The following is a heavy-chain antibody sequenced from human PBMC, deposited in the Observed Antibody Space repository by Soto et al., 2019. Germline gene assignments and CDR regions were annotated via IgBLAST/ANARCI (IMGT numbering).Heavy chain of an antibody. CDR1: GFTFSDSG. Sequence: QVQLVESGGGVVQPGGSLRLSCAASGFTFSDSGMHWVRQAPGKGLEWVAGMTNDGSKQYYADSVKGRFTISRDNSKNTLYLEMDSLRPEDTAVYYCARSLGGTWGFHLDRWGQGTLVNVSS. J-gene: IGHJ4*02. D-gene: IGHD3-16*01. CDR2: MTNDGSKQ. CDR3: ARSLGGTWGFHLDR. V-gene: IGHV3-30*03.